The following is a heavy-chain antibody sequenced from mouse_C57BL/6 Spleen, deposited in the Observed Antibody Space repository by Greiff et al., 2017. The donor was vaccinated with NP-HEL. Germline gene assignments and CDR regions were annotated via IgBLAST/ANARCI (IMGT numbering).Heavy chain of an antibody. CDR1: GYAFSSSW. D-gene: IGHD1-1*01. Sequence: VKLQQSGPELVKPGASVKISCKASGYAFSSSWMNWVKQRPGKGLEWIGRIYPGDGDTNYNGKFKGKATLTADKSSSTAYMQLSSLTSEDSAVYFCARREDYYYVRSLDYWGQGTTLTVSS. J-gene: IGHJ2*01. V-gene: IGHV1-82*01. CDR2: IYPGDGDT. CDR3: ARREDYYYVRSLDY.